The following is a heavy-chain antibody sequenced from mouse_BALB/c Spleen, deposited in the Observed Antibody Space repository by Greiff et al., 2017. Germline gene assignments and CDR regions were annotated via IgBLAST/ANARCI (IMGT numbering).Heavy chain of an antibody. V-gene: IGHV14-3*02. Sequence: VQLQQSGAELVKPGASVKLSCTASGFNIKDTYMHWVKQRPEQGLEWIGRIDPANGNTKYDPKFQGKATITADTSSNTAYLQLSSLTSEDTAVYYCAAPYYGSPWFAYWGQGTLVTVSA. D-gene: IGHD1-1*01. CDR1: GFNIKDTY. J-gene: IGHJ3*01. CDR2: IDPANGNT. CDR3: AAPYYGSPWFAY.